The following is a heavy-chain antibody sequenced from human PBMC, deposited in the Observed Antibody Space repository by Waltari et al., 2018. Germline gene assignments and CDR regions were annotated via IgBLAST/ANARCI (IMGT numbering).Heavy chain of an antibody. Sequence: QVQLVQSGAEVKKPGASVKVSCNASGYTFTSYGISWVRQAPGQGLEWMGWISAYKCNTNYGTELQGRGTMTTDTSTSTAYMELRSLRSDDTAVYYCARGYEYYDFWSGYYLFDYWGQGTLVTVSS. CDR1: GYTFTSYG. D-gene: IGHD3-3*01. V-gene: IGHV1-18*01. J-gene: IGHJ4*02. CDR3: ARGYEYYDFWSGYYLFDY. CDR2: ISAYKCNT.